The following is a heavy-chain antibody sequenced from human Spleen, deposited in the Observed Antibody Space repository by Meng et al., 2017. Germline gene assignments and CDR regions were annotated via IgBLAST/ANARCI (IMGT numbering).Heavy chain of an antibody. CDR1: GYNFPDYY. CDR2: IDTKTGSP. J-gene: IGHJ4*02. Sequence: VQLGQSGAEVKKPGASVKVSCKPSGYNFPDYYIHWVRQAPGQGLEWMGWIDTKTGSPRYAQGFKGRLVFSSDTSVSTAYLEISGLKADDTAVYYCTRDGYSDCSRTSCFDYWGQGTLVTVSS. CDR3: TRDGYSDCSRTSCFDY. D-gene: IGHD2-2*01. V-gene: IGHV7-4-1*02.